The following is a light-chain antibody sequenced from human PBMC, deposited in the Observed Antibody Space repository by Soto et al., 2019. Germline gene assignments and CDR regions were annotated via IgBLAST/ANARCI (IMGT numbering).Light chain of an antibody. J-gene: IGKJ2*01. CDR3: LQYNTWPYT. CDR1: QTVTNN. V-gene: IGKV3-15*01. Sequence: EIVMTQSPATLSVSPGESATLSCRASQTVTNNLAWYQQKSGQAPRLLIYRASNRATAIPARVSGSGSGTEFTLPISSLQSEDFGVYYCLQYNTWPYTFGQGTKLEIK. CDR2: RAS.